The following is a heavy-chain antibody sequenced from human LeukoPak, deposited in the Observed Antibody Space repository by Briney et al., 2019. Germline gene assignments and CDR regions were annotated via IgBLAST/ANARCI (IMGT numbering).Heavy chain of an antibody. CDR3: VVGGSPGY. CDR1: GLAFSAYK. Sequence: GGSLRLSCAASGLAFSAYKMHWVRQAPRKGLVWVSRISTDGYTTDYADFVQGRFTASSDNTKNTWSLEMNSLRAEDTAVYYCVVGGSPGYWGQGTLVTVSS. CDR2: ISTDGYTT. D-gene: IGHD2-15*01. V-gene: IGHV3-74*01. J-gene: IGHJ4*02.